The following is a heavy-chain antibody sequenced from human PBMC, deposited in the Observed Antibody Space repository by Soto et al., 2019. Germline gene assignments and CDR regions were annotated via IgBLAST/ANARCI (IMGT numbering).Heavy chain of an antibody. CDR3: AKVADFWSGYYTQYYFDY. Sequence: GGSLRLSCAASGFTFSSYAMSWVRQAPGKGLEWVSAISGSGGSTYYADSVKGRFTISRDNSKNTLYLQMNSLRAEDTDVYYCAKVADFWSGYYTQYYFDYWGQGTLVTVSS. J-gene: IGHJ4*02. V-gene: IGHV3-23*01. CDR2: ISGSGGST. D-gene: IGHD3-3*01. CDR1: GFTFSSYA.